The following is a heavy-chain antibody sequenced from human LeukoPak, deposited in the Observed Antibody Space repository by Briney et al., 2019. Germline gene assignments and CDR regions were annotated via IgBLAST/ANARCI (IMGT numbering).Heavy chain of an antibody. CDR3: AREPLPQDYYDSSGYYENASDI. J-gene: IGHJ3*02. Sequence: PGGSLRLSCAASGFTFSSYSMNWVRQAPGKGLEWVSSISSSSSYIYYADSVKGRFTISRDNAKNSLYLQMNSLRAEDTAVYYCAREPLPQDYYDSSGYYENASDIWGQGTMVTVSS. D-gene: IGHD3-22*01. CDR2: ISSSSSYI. CDR1: GFTFSSYS. V-gene: IGHV3-21*01.